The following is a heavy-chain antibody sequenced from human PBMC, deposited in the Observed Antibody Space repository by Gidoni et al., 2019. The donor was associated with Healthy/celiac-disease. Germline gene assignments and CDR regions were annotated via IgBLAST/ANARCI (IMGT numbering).Heavy chain of an antibody. D-gene: IGHD5-12*01. CDR2: INPSGGST. V-gene: IGHV1-46*01. CDR3: ARVLYRNSGYERIDY. Sequence: QVQLVQSGDEVKKPGASVTVSCKASGYTFTSYYMHWVRQAPGQGLEWMGIINPSGGSTSYAQKFQGRVTMTRDTSTSTVYMELSSLRSEDTAVYYCARVLYRNSGYERIDYWGQGTLVTVSS. J-gene: IGHJ4*02. CDR1: GYTFTSYY.